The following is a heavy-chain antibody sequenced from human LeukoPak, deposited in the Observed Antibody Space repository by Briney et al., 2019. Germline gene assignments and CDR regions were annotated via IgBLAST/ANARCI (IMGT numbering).Heavy chain of an antibody. V-gene: IGHV1-2*02. Sequence: ASVKVSCKTSGYTFTGYYMHWVRQAPGQGLEWMGWINPNSGVTNYAQKFQVRITMIRDTSITNAYVELSRLTSDDTAVYYCAPSNWRDFYFDYWGQGTLVTVSS. D-gene: IGHD3-3*01. CDR3: APSNWRDFYFDY. CDR2: INPNSGVT. J-gene: IGHJ4*02. CDR1: GYTFTGYY.